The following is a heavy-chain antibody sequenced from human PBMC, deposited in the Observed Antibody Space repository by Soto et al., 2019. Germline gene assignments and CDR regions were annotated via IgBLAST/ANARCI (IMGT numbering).Heavy chain of an antibody. J-gene: IGHJ4*02. CDR1: GYTFTSYG. Sequence: ASVKVSCKASGYTFTSYGISWVRQAPGQGLEWMGWISAYNGNTNYAQKLQGRVTMTTDTSTSTAYMELRSLRSDDTAVYYCARGVGYDYVWGSYRYNYFDYWGQGTLVTVSS. CDR3: ARGVGYDYVWGSYRYNYFDY. V-gene: IGHV1-18*01. CDR2: ISAYNGNT. D-gene: IGHD3-16*02.